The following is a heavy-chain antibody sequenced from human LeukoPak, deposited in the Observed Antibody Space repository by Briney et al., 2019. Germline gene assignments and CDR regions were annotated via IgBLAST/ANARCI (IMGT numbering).Heavy chain of an antibody. Sequence: GGSLRLSCAASGFILSQYGFNWVRQAPGKGLEWLSYISSTSTSMNYADSVRGRFAISRDNAKNSLYLQMNSLRDEDTAVYYCARVWQDNSGVDYWGQGTLVTVSS. J-gene: IGHJ4*02. CDR3: ARVWQDNSGVDY. CDR2: ISSTSTSM. CDR1: GFILSQYG. V-gene: IGHV3-48*02. D-gene: IGHD2-21*01.